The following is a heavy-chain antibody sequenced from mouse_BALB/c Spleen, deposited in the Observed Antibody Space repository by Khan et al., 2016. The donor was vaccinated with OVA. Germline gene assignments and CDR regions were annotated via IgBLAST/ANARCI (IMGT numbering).Heavy chain of an antibody. D-gene: IGHD2-4*01. CDR2: INYSGNT. Sequence: EVKLLESGPGLVKPSQSLSLTCTVTGYSITSEYAWNWIRQFPGNKLEWMGYINYSGNTRFNPSLKSRASITRETSKNQFFLQLNSVTTEDTATYYCARKDYYDYDPFPYWGQGTLVTVSA. J-gene: IGHJ3*01. V-gene: IGHV3-2*02. CDR3: ARKDYYDYDPFPY. CDR1: GYSITSEYA.